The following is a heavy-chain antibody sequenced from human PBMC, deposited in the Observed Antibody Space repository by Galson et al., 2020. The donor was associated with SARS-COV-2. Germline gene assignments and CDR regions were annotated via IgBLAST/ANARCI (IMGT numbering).Heavy chain of an antibody. CDR2: ISNIGDST. J-gene: IGHJ6*02. D-gene: IGHD1-26*01. Sequence: SCAASGFTFSGYHMSWVRQAPGKGPECVSGISNIGDSTYYAGSVKGRFTISRDNSKNTMYLQMNSLRVDDTAVYYCARDASWAMFGMDVWGQGTTVTVSS. CDR1: GFTFSGYH. CDR3: ARDASWAMFGMDV. V-gene: IGHV3-23*01.